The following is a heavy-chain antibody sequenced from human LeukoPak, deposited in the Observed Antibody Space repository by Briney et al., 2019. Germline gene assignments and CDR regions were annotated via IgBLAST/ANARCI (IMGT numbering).Heavy chain of an antibody. CDR1: GGSISSGGYY. CDR2: IYYSGST. J-gene: IGHJ4*02. D-gene: IGHD6-13*01. Sequence: SETLSLTCTVSGGSISSGGYYWSWMRQHQGKGLEWIGYIYYSGSTSYNPSLNSRVTISVDTSKNQFSLKLSSVTAADTAVYYCARTEVAAAGNQIFDYWGQGTLVTVSS. CDR3: ARTEVAAAGNQIFDY. V-gene: IGHV4-31*03.